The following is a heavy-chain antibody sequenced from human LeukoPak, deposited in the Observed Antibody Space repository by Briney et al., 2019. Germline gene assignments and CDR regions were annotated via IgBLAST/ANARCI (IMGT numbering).Heavy chain of an antibody. Sequence: SETLSLTCAVYGGSFSGYYWSWIRQPPGKGPEWIGEINHSGSTNYNPSLKNRVTISVDTSKNQFSLKLSSVTAADTAVYYCARGRFLEWLRPFDYWGQGTLVTVSS. CDR2: INHSGST. CDR1: GGSFSGYY. V-gene: IGHV4-34*01. CDR3: ARGRFLEWLRPFDY. J-gene: IGHJ4*02. D-gene: IGHD3-3*01.